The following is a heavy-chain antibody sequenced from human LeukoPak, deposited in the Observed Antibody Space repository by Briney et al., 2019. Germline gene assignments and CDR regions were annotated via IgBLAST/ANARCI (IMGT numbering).Heavy chain of an antibody. J-gene: IGHJ3*02. CDR2: ISSSGSTI. Sequence: PGGPLRLSCAASGFTFSSYEMNWVRQAPGKGLEWVSYISSSGSTIYYADSVKGRFTISRDNAKNSLYLQMNSLRAEDTAVYYCARESRSRPPDAFDIWGQGTMVTVSS. CDR3: ARESRSRPPDAFDI. V-gene: IGHV3-48*03. CDR1: GFTFSSYE. D-gene: IGHD4-17*01.